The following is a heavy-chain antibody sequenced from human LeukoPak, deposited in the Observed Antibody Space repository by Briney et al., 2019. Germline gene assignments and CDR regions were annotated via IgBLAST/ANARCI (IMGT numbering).Heavy chain of an antibody. CDR3: ARDLRGSYYGDYYYYYYMDV. V-gene: IGHV1-18*04. J-gene: IGHJ6*03. CDR1: GYTFIGYY. D-gene: IGHD1-26*01. Sequence: GASEKVSCKASGYTFIGYYMHWEWQAPGPGLEWMGWISASNGNTNYAQKLQGRVTTTTDTSTSTAYMELRSLRSDDTAVYYCARDLRGSYYGDYYYYYYMDVWGKGTTVTVSS. CDR2: ISASNGNT.